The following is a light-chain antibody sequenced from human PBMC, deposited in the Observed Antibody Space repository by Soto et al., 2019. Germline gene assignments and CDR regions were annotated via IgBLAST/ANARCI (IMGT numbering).Light chain of an antibody. J-gene: IGKJ5*01. CDR1: QRLSASD. CDR3: QQYGSSPLIT. CDR2: GVS. Sequence: EIVLTQSPATLSLSPGERATLSCRASQRLSASDIAWYQQKPGQAPKFLIYGVSSRATGIPDRFSGSGSGTDFTLTISRLEPEDFAVYHCQQYGSSPLITFGQGTRLENK. V-gene: IGKV3-20*01.